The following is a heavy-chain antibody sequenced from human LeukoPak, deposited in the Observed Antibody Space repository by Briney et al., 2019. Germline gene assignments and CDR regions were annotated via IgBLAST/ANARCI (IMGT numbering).Heavy chain of an antibody. J-gene: IGHJ3*02. V-gene: IGHV4-30-4*07. CDR2: IYYSGST. CDR1: GGSISSGGYS. CDR3: ARGRGDIVLMVYAGDAFDI. D-gene: IGHD2-8*01. Sequence: SETLSLTCAVSGGSISSGGYSWSWIRQPPGKGLEWIGYIYYSGSTYYNPSLKSRVTISVDTSKNQFSLKLSSVTAADTAVYYCARGRGDIVLMVYAGDAFDIWGQGTMVTVSS.